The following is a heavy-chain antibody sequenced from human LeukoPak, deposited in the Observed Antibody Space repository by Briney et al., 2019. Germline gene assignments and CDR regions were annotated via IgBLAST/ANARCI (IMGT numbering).Heavy chain of an antibody. Sequence: GGSLRLSCAASGFTFSDYYMSRIRQAPGKGLEWVSYISSSGSTIYYADSVKGRFTISRDNAKNSLYLQMNSPRAEDTAVYYCARSDYGDYVDYWGQGTLVTVSS. CDR3: ARSDYGDYVDY. D-gene: IGHD4-17*01. CDR2: ISSSGSTI. CDR1: GFTFSDYY. V-gene: IGHV3-11*04. J-gene: IGHJ4*02.